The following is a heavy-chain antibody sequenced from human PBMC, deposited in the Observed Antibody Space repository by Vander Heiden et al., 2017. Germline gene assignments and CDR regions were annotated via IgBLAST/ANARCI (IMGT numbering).Heavy chain of an antibody. CDR1: GYKVSNYL. J-gene: IGHJ3*02. CDR2: IYPGDSDT. V-gene: IGHV5-51*01. D-gene: IGHD4-4*01. Sequence: EVQLVQSGAEVKKPGESLKTTCKGYGYKVSNYLIGWVLQMPGKGLGWMGIIYPGDSDTRYSPSFQGQVTISADKSISTAYLQWSSLKASDTAMYYCARPYGYSNSDAFYIWGQGTMVTVSS. CDR3: ARPYGYSNSDAFYI.